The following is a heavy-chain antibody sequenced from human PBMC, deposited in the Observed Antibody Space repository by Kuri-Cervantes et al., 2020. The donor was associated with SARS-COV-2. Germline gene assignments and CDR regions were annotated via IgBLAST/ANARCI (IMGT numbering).Heavy chain of an antibody. CDR1: GLPFSSYS. CDR2: ISSSSSYI. Sequence: GGSLILPCASSGLPFSSYSMNWVRQVPGEGLEWVSYISSSSSYIYYADSVKGRFTIYRDHGKNSQYLQMNSLRAEDTVVYYCAKDHLLVAADYWGQGTLVTVSS. V-gene: IGHV3-21*01. CDR3: AKDHLLVAADY. D-gene: IGHD2-8*02. J-gene: IGHJ4*02.